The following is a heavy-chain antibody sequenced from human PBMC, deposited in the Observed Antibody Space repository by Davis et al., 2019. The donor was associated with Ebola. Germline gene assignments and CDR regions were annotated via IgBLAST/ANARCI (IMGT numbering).Heavy chain of an antibody. CDR2: FSGSGGDT. CDR3: ARQNWNYDY. CDR1: GFTVSSYA. V-gene: IGHV3-23*01. D-gene: IGHD1-7*01. J-gene: IGHJ4*02. Sequence: GESLKISCAVSGFTVSSYAVSWVRRAPGKGLEWVSSFSGSGGDTYYADSVRGRFTISRDNSKNTLYLQMNSLRAEDTAVYFCARQNWNYDYWGQGTLVTVSS.